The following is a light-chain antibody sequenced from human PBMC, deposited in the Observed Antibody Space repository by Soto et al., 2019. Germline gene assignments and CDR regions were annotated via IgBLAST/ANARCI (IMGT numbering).Light chain of an antibody. CDR1: SSNIGAGYD. Sequence: QSVLTQPPSVSGAPGQRVTISCTGSSSNIGAGYDVHWYQHLPGTAPKLLIYGNSNRPSGVPDRFSGSKSGTSASLAITGLQAEDEADYSCQSYDSSLSGSDVFGTGTKLTVL. V-gene: IGLV1-40*01. CDR2: GNS. CDR3: QSYDSSLSGSDV. J-gene: IGLJ1*01.